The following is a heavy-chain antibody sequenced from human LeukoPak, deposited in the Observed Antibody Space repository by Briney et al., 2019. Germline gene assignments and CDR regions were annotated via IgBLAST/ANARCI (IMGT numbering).Heavy chain of an antibody. D-gene: IGHD3-9*01. Sequence: PGGSLRLSCAASGFTFDDYGMSWVRQAPGKGLEWVSGINWNGGSTGYADSVKGRFTISRDNAKNSLYLQMNSLRAEDTALYYCARVFLTGYSYYFDYWGQGTLVIVSS. CDR2: INWNGGST. CDR3: ARVFLTGYSYYFDY. V-gene: IGHV3-20*04. J-gene: IGHJ4*02. CDR1: GFTFDDYG.